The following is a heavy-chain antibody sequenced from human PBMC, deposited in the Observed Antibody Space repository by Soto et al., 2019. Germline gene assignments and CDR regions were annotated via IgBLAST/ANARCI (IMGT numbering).Heavy chain of an antibody. J-gene: IGHJ1*01. V-gene: IGHV3-21*01. CDR3: ARDRPDLYCSGGSCHSEYFQH. D-gene: IGHD2-15*01. Sequence: GGSLRLSCAASGFTFSSYSMNWVRQAPGKGLEWVSSISSSSSYIYYADSVKGRFTISRDNAKNSLYLQMNSLRAEDTAVYYCARDRPDLYCSGGSCHSEYFQHWGQGTLVTVSS. CDR1: GFTFSSYS. CDR2: ISSSSSYI.